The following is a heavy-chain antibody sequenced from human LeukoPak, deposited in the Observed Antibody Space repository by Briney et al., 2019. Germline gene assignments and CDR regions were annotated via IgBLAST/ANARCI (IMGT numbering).Heavy chain of an antibody. V-gene: IGHV4-59*08. Sequence: SETLSLTCTVSGGSISSYYWSWIRQPPGKGLEWIGYMYYSGSTDYNPSLKSRVTISLDTSKNQFSLKLSSVTAADTAVYYCARVESREYDSSGTDYWGQGTLVTVSS. CDR3: ARVESREYDSSGTDY. CDR1: GGSISSYY. CDR2: MYYSGST. J-gene: IGHJ4*02. D-gene: IGHD3-22*01.